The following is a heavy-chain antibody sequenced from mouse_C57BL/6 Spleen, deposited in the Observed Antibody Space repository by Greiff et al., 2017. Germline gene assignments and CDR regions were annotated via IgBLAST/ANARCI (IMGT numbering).Heavy chain of an antibody. D-gene: IGHD2-3*01. CDR1: GFSLTSYG. CDR2: IWRGGST. CDR3: AIPIYDGYYWYFDV. Sequence: VQLQQSGPGLVQPSQSLSITCTVSGFSLTSYGVHWVRQSPGTGLEWLGLIWRGGSTDYNAAFMSRLSITKDNSKSQVFFKMNSLQADDTAIYYCAIPIYDGYYWYFDVWGTGTTVSVSS. J-gene: IGHJ1*03. V-gene: IGHV2-5*01.